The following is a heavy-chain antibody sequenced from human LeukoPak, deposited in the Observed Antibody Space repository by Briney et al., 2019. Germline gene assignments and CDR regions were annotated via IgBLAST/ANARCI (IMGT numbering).Heavy chain of an antibody. Sequence: GGSLRLSCAASGFTFSSYALSWVRQAPGKRLEWVSAISSSGVSTSYADSVKGRFTISRDNSKNTLYLQMNSLRAEDTAVYYCAKDRNISVAGTYAGSYWGQGTLVTVSS. CDR1: GFTFSSYA. D-gene: IGHD6-19*01. J-gene: IGHJ4*02. V-gene: IGHV3-23*01. CDR2: ISSSGVST. CDR3: AKDRNISVAGTYAGSY.